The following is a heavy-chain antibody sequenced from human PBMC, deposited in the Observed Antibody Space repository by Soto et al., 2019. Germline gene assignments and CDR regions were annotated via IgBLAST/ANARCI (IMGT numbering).Heavy chain of an antibody. J-gene: IGHJ6*02. D-gene: IGHD3-10*01. V-gene: IGHV3-33*01. CDR3: AREVLVRGIKYHGMDV. Sequence: QVQLVESGGGVVQPGRSLSLSCAASGFTFSSYGIHWVRQAPGKGLEWVAVIWYDGSNKYYADSVKGRFTISRDNSKNTLYLQTNSLRAEDTAVYYCAREVLVRGIKYHGMDVWGQGTTVTVSS. CDR2: IWYDGSNK. CDR1: GFTFSSYG.